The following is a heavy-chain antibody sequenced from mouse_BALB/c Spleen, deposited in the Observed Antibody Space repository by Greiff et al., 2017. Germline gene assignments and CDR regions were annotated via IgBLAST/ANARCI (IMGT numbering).Heavy chain of an antibody. Sequence: EVKLMESGPGLVKPSQSLSLTCSVTGYSITSGYYWNWIRQFPGNKLEWMGYISYDGSNNYNPSLKNRISITRDTSKNQFFLKLNSVTTEDTATYYCARDTTVVDYWGQGTTLTVSS. CDR3: ARDTTVVDY. CDR1: GYSITSGYY. J-gene: IGHJ2*01. D-gene: IGHD1-1*01. V-gene: IGHV3-6*02. CDR2: ISYDGSN.